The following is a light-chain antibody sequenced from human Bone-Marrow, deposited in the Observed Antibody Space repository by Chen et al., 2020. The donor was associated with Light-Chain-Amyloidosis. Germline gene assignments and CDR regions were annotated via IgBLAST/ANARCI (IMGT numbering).Light chain of an antibody. CDR1: SSDVGGDNH. CDR2: EVT. CDR3: SSYTITNTLV. V-gene: IGLV2-14*01. Sequence: QSALTQPASVSGSPGQSITISCTGPSSDVGGDNHVSWYQQHPDKAPKLMIYEVTNRPSWVPDRFSGSKSDNPASLTISGLQTEDEADYFCSSYTITNTLVFGSGTRVTVL. J-gene: IGLJ1*01.